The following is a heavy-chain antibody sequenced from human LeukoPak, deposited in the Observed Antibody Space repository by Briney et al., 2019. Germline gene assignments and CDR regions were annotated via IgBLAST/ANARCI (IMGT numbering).Heavy chain of an antibody. CDR1: GVSISSYY. Sequence: SETLSLTCTVSGVSISSYYWSWIRQPPGKGLEWIGYIYYSGSTNYNPSLKSRVTISVDTSKNQFSLKLSSVTAADTAVYYCARGPPIQLNYHFDYWGQGTLVTVSS. CDR2: IYYSGST. V-gene: IGHV4-59*01. CDR3: ARGPPIQLNYHFDY. D-gene: IGHD5-18*01. J-gene: IGHJ4*02.